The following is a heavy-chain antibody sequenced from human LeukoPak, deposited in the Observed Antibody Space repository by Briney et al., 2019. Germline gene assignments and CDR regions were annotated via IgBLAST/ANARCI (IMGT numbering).Heavy chain of an antibody. Sequence: GESLKISCKGSGYSFTSYWIGWVHQMPGKGRGWMGIIYPGDSDTRYSPSFQGQVTISADKSISTAYLQWSSLKASDTAMYYCARHKDCSSTSCYPDYWGQGTLVTVSS. CDR2: IYPGDSDT. V-gene: IGHV5-51*07. J-gene: IGHJ4*02. D-gene: IGHD2-2*01. CDR1: GYSFTSYW. CDR3: ARHKDCSSTSCYPDY.